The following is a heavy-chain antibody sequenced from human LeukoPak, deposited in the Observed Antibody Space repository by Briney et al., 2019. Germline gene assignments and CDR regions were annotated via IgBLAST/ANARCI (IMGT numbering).Heavy chain of an antibody. CDR1: GVSITSGNW. D-gene: IGHD5-12*01. J-gene: IGHJ4*02. CDR2: IYHSGSI. V-gene: IGHV4-4*02. CDR3: WHSGYESGLDY. Sequence: PSETLSLTCGVSGVSITSGNWWSWVRQPPGKGLEWIGEIYHSGSINYNPSLKSRVTLSVDKSKNQFSLKLNSVTAADTAVYYCWHSGYESGLDYWGQGTLVTVSS.